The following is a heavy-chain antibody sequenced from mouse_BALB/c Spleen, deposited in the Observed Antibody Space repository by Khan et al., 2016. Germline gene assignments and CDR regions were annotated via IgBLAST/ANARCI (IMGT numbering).Heavy chain of an antibody. V-gene: IGHV3-2*02. CDR2: ISYSGNT. CDR3: ARSGRYDGYFDY. J-gene: IGHJ2*01. CDR1: GYSITSDYA. D-gene: IGHD2-14*01. Sequence: EVQLQESGPGLVKPSQSLSLTCTVTGYSITSDYAWNWIRQFPGNKLEWMGYISYSGNTTYNPSLKSRISITRDTSKNQFFLQLHSLTTEDTATYYCARSGRYDGYFDYWGQGTTLTVSS.